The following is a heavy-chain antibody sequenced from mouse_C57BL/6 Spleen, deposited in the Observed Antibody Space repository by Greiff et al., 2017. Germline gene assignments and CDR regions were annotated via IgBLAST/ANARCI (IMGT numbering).Heavy chain of an antibody. CDR2: IDPSDSYT. J-gene: IGHJ1*03. D-gene: IGHD1-1*01. CDR1: GYTFTSYW. V-gene: IGHV1-69*01. CDR3: ARGFITTVGGYFDV. Sequence: QVQLQQPGAELVMPGASVKLSCKASGYTFTSYWMHWVKQRPGQGLEWIGEIDPSDSYTNYNQKFKGKSTLTVDKSSSTAYMQLSSLTSEDSAVYYCARGFITTVGGYFDVWGTGTTVTVSS.